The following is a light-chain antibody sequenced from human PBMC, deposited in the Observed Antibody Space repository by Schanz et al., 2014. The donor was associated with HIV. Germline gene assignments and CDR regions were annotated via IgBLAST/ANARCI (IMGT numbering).Light chain of an antibody. CDR2: GYS. CDR1: SSNIGTGYD. CDR3: SSYTSSSTLV. V-gene: IGLV1-40*01. Sequence: QSILAQPLSVSGAPGQRVTISCTGSSSNIGTGYDVHWYQVLPGIAPKLLIFGYSNRPSGVPDRFSGSKSGNTASLTISGLQAEDEADYYCSSYTSSSTLVFGGGTKLTVL. J-gene: IGLJ3*02.